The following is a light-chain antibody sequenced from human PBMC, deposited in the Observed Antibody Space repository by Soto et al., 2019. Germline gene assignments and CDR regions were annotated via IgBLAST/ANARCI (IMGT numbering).Light chain of an antibody. CDR3: QQRSDWPRT. CDR2: DAS. J-gene: IGKJ1*01. CDR1: QSVSNY. V-gene: IGKV3-11*01. Sequence: EIVLTQSPATLSLSPGERATLSCRAGQSVSNYLAWYQQKPGQAPRLLIFDASNRAPGVPARFSGSGSGTDFTLTISSLEPEDFAVYYCQQRSDWPRTFGQGDQGGNQT.